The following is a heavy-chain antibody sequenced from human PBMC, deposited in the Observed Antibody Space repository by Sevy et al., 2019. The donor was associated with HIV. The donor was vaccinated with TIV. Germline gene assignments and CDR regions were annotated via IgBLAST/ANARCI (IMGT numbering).Heavy chain of an antibody. D-gene: IGHD2-15*01. V-gene: IGHV5-51*01. CDR1: GYSFTSYW. Sequence: GESLKISCKGSGYSFTSYWIGWVRQMSGKGLEWMGIIYPGDSDTRYSPSSQGQVTISADKSISTAYLPWSSLKASDTAMYYCARLRGYCSGGSCSGPRYFDYWGQGTLVTVSS. CDR2: IYPGDSDT. J-gene: IGHJ4*02. CDR3: ARLRGYCSGGSCSGPRYFDY.